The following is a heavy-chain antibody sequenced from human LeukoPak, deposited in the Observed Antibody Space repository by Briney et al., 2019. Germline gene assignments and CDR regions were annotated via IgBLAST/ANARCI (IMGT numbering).Heavy chain of an antibody. Sequence: GGSLRLSCAASGFTFSNFWMHWVRQAPGKGLVWVSRISSDGSYTTYADSVKGRFTISRDNSKNMLYLQMNSLRAEDTAVYYCAKGPLIEVAGTTWDYWGQGTLVTVSS. V-gene: IGHV3-74*01. D-gene: IGHD6-19*01. J-gene: IGHJ4*02. CDR3: AKGPLIEVAGTTWDY. CDR1: GFTFSNFW. CDR2: ISSDGSYT.